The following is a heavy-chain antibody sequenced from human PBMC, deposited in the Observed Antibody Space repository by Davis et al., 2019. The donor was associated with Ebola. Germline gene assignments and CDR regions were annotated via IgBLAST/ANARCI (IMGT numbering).Heavy chain of an antibody. J-gene: IGHJ5*02. CDR3: ARVGPVQSGWLRRWFDP. D-gene: IGHD6-19*01. CDR2: IWYDGSNK. Sequence: GESLKISCAASGFTFSSYGMHWVRQAPGKGLEWVAVIWYDGSNKYYADSVKGRFTISRDNSKNTLYLQMNSLRAEDTAVYYCARVGPVQSGWLRRWFDPWGQGTLVTVSS. CDR1: GFTFSSYG. V-gene: IGHV3-33*01.